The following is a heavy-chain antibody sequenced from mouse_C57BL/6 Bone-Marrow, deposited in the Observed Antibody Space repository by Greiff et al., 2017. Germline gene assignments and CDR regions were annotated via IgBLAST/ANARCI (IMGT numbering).Heavy chain of an antibody. Sequence: QVQLKQPGAELVRPGTSVKLSCKASGYSFTHFWMNWVKQRPGQGLEWLAMIHPSDSETRLNQKLKDRAKLTVDNSSNTAYMQLASPTSEDSAVYYCARTLYGSRNYFDYWGQGTALTVSS. CDR2: IHPSDSET. CDR1: GYSFTHFW. J-gene: IGHJ2*01. V-gene: IGHV1-74*01. D-gene: IGHD1-1*01. CDR3: ARTLYGSRNYFDY.